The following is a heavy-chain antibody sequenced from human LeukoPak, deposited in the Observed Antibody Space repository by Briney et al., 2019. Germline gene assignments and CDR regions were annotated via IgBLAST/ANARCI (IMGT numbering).Heavy chain of an antibody. CDR3: ARGTPGYYDSSGYYYLPFDY. CDR2: ISAYNGNT. V-gene: IGHV1-18*01. J-gene: IGHJ4*02. CDR1: GYTFTSYG. D-gene: IGHD3-22*01. Sequence: ASVKVSCKASGYTFTSYGISWVRQAPGQGLEWMGWISAYNGNTYYAQKLQGRVTMTTDTSTSTAYMELRSLRSDDTAVYYCARGTPGYYDSSGYYYLPFDYWGQGTLVTVS.